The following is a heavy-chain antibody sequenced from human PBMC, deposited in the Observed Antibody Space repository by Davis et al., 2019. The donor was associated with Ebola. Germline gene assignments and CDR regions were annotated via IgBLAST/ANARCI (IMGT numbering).Heavy chain of an antibody. CDR2: IIPIFGTA. V-gene: IGHV1-69*13. CDR3: ARQTSGYSSSWNAFDI. Sequence: AASVKVSFKASGGTFSRNAISWVRQAPGQGLEWMGGIIPIFGTANNAQKFQGRVTITADESTSTAYMELSSLRSEDTAVYYCARQTSGYSSSWNAFDIWGQGTMVTVSS. CDR1: GGTFSRNA. D-gene: IGHD6-13*01. J-gene: IGHJ3*02.